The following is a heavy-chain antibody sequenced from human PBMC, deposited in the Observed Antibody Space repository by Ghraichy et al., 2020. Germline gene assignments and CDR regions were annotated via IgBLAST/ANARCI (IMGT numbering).Heavy chain of an antibody. D-gene: IGHD3-22*01. Sequence: RGSLRLSCAASGFTFSSYGMHWVRQAPGKGLEWVAFIRYDGSNKYYADSVKGRFTISRDNSKNTLYLQMNSLRAEDTAVYYCANGESNRIVITTTIIPREFDYWGQGTLVTVSS. CDR1: GFTFSSYG. CDR2: IRYDGSNK. V-gene: IGHV3-30*02. J-gene: IGHJ4*02. CDR3: ANGESNRIVITTTIIPREFDY.